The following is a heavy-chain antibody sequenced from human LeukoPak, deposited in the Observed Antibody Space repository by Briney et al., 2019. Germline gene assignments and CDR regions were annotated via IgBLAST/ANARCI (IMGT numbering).Heavy chain of an antibody. CDR1: GGSFSGYY. Sequence: SETLSLTCTVYGGSFSGYYWNWIRQSPGKGLEWIGEINQSGSTSYNPSLKSRVTISVDTSKNHFSLKVSSVTAADTAVYYCARRWNARLYNWFDPWGQGTLVTVSS. CDR2: INQSGST. CDR3: ARRWNARLYNWFDP. V-gene: IGHV4-34*01. J-gene: IGHJ5*02. D-gene: IGHD1-1*01.